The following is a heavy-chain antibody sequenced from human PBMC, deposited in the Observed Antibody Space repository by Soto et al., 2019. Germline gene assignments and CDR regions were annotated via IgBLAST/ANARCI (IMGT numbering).Heavy chain of an antibody. J-gene: IGHJ4*02. CDR3: ARDLALNYDFWSGPSYYFDY. CDR1: GVTFSSYG. V-gene: IGHV3-48*01. Sequence: PGGSLRLSCAASGVTFSSYGMNWVRQAPGKGLEWVSYISSSSSTIYYADSVKGRFTISRDNAKNSLYLQMNSLRAEDTAVYYCARDLALNYDFWSGPSYYFDYWGQGTLVTVSS. D-gene: IGHD3-3*01. CDR2: ISSSSSTI.